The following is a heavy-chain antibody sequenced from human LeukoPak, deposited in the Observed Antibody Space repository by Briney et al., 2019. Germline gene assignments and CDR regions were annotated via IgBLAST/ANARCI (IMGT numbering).Heavy chain of an antibody. V-gene: IGHV3-7*01. CDR2: IKQDGSEK. Sequence: GGSLRLSCAASGFTFSSYWMSWVRQAPGKGLEWVANIKQDGSEKYYVDSVKGRFTISRDNAKNSLYLQMNSLRAEDTAVYSCARDVLLITGTFYYYYYGMDVWGQGTTVTVSS. CDR1: GFTFSSYW. J-gene: IGHJ6*02. D-gene: IGHD1-7*01. CDR3: ARDVLLITGTFYYYYYGMDV.